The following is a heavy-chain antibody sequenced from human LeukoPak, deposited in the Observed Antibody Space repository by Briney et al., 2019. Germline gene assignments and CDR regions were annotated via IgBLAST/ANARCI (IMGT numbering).Heavy chain of an antibody. CDR2: IYTDGST. J-gene: IGHJ6*03. CDR3: ARAREDYCSGGSCYSAYYYYYMDV. Sequence: PSETLSLTCTVSGGSVSSGSYYWSWIRQPAGKGLEWIGRIYTDGSTYYNPSLKSRVTISVDTSKNQFSLKLSSVTAADTAVYYCARAREDYCSGGSCYSAYYYYYMDVWGKGTTVTISS. V-gene: IGHV4-61*02. D-gene: IGHD2-15*01. CDR1: GGSVSSGSYY.